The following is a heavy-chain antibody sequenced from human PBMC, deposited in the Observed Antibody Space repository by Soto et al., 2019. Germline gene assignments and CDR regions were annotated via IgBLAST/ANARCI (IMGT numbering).Heavy chain of an antibody. CDR3: ARGPADGWELPTPYYFDY. J-gene: IGHJ4*02. CDR2: IYYSGST. V-gene: IGHV4-59*01. Sequence: SETLSLTCTVSGGSISSYYWSWIRQPPGKGLEWIGYIYYSGSTNYNPSLKSRVTISVDTSKNQFSLKLSSVTAADTAVYYCARGPADGWELPTPYYFDYWGQGTLVTVS. D-gene: IGHD1-26*01. CDR1: GGSISSYY.